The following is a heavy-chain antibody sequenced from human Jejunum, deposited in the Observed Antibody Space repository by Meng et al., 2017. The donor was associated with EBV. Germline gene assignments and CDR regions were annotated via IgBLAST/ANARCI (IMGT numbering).Heavy chain of an antibody. CDR2: IHPSGIA. CDR1: GGSVSSHY. CDR3: ARGGPDFGDYVPFDY. Sequence: QIQQLGAGLLPPSAHLSLTFSGYGGSVSSHYLSWIRRPPGKGLEWIWEIHPSGIANYSPSLRSRVTISVETSKNEFSLKLSSVTAADTAVYYCARGGPDFGDYVPFDYWGQGTLVTVSS. D-gene: IGHD4-17*01. V-gene: IGHV4-34*01. J-gene: IGHJ4*02.